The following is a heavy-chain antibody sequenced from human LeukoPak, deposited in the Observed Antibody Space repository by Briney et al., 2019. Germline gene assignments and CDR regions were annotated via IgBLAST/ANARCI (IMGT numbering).Heavy chain of an antibody. Sequence: GGSLRLSCAASGFTFSSYGMHWVRQAPGKGLEWVAVISYDGSNKYYADSVKGRFTISRDNSKNTLYLQMNSLRAEDTAVYYCAREKRGGYYPGYWGQGTLVTVSS. D-gene: IGHD3-3*01. J-gene: IGHJ4*02. CDR3: AREKRGGYYPGY. V-gene: IGHV3-30*03. CDR2: ISYDGSNK. CDR1: GFTFSSYG.